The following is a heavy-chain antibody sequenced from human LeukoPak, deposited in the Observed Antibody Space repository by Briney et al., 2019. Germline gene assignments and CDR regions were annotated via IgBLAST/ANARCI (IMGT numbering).Heavy chain of an antibody. J-gene: IGHJ4*02. CDR2: ISSSSSYI. CDR3: AKDPFFGGSYFDY. CDR1: GFTFSSYA. Sequence: GGSLRLSCAASGFTFSSYALSWVRQAPGKGLEWVSSISSSSSYIYYADSVKGRFAISRDNSKNTLYLQMNSLRAEDTAVYYCAKDPFFGGSYFDYWGQGTLVTVSS. V-gene: IGHV3-21*01. D-gene: IGHD1-26*01.